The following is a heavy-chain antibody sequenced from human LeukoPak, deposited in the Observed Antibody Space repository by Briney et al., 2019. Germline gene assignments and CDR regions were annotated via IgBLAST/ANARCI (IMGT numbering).Heavy chain of an antibody. CDR1: GYSFTSYW. CDR2: IYPGDSDT. CDR3: ARLRDSSSHRGWSDP. D-gene: IGHD6-6*01. V-gene: IGHV5-51*01. Sequence: GVSLKISCKGSGYSFTSYWIGWVRQMPGKGLEWMGIIYPGDSDTRYSPSFQGQVTISADKSISTAYLQWSSLKASDTAMYYCARLRDSSSHRGWSDPWGQGTLVTVSS. J-gene: IGHJ5*02.